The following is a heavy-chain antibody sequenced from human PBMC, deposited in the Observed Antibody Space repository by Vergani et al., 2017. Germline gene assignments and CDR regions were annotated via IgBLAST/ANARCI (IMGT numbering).Heavy chain of an antibody. D-gene: IGHD2-2*01. CDR3: TREGCSSTSCFTGGYYFDY. CDR2: IYGAGNT. CDR1: GFTVSSNY. J-gene: IGHJ4*02. Sequence: EVQLVESGGGLVQPGGSLRLSCAASGFTVSSNYMSWVRQAPWKGLEWVSVIYGAGNTYYADSVKGRFIISRDNSKNTLYLQMNSLRAEDTAVYYCTREGCSSTSCFTGGYYFDYWGQGVLVTVSS. V-gene: IGHV3-66*02.